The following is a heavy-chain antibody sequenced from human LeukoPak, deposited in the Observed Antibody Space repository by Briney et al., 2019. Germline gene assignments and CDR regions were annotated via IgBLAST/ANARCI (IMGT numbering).Heavy chain of an antibody. V-gene: IGHV4-4*07. D-gene: IGHD6-13*01. Sequence: SETLSLTCTVSGGSISSYYWSWIRQPAGKGLDWIGRIYTSGSTNYNPSLKSRVTMSVDTSRKQFSLKLSSVTAADTAVYYCARGLIAAAGTTYYFDYWGQGTLVTVSS. CDR2: IYTSGST. CDR3: ARGLIAAAGTTYYFDY. CDR1: GGSISSYY. J-gene: IGHJ4*02.